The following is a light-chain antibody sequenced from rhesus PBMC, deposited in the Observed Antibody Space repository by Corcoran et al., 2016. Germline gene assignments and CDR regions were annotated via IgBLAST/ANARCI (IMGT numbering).Light chain of an antibody. J-gene: IGLJ1*01. CDR3: CSYTTSSTYI. Sequence: QSAPTQPPSVSGSPGQSVTISCTGTSSDIGGYNYVSWYQQHPGKAPKLMIYGVSNRPSGVSDRFSGSKSGNTASLTIAGLQAEDEADNYCCSYTTSSTYIVGGGTRLTVL. CDR1: SSDIGGYNY. CDR2: GVS. V-gene: IGLV2S7*01.